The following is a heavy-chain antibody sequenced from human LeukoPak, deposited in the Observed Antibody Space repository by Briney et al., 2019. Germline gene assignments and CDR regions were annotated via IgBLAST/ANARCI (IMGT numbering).Heavy chain of an antibody. V-gene: IGHV1-18*01. CDR3: ATRIVGATSLGY. Sequence: ASVKGSCKASGYTFTSYGISWVRQAPGQGLEWMGWISAYNGNTNYAQKLQGRVTMTTDTSTSTAYMELRSLRSDDTAVYYCATRIVGATSLGYWGQGTLVTVSS. CDR2: ISAYNGNT. D-gene: IGHD1-26*01. J-gene: IGHJ4*02. CDR1: GYTFTSYG.